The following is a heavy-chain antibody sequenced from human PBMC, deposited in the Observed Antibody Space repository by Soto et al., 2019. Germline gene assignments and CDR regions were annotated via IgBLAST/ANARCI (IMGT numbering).Heavy chain of an antibody. V-gene: IGHV1-46*01. D-gene: IGHD6-25*01. Sequence: ASVKVSCKASGGTFSSYTISWVRQAPGQGLEWMGRIIPSGGSTSYAQKFQGRVTMTRDTSTSTVYMELSSLRSEDTAVYYCAREIPDSGYRYYFDYWGQGTQVTVSS. CDR3: AREIPDSGYRYYFDY. CDR2: IIPSGGST. CDR1: GGTFSSYT. J-gene: IGHJ4*02.